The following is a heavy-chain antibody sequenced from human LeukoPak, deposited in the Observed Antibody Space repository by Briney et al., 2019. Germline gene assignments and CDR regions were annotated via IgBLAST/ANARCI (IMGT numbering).Heavy chain of an antibody. Sequence: GGSQRLSCAPSGFTLSSHWLIWVRQAPRKGMEGLADIKLDGIEKYLLDSVKGRFTITRDNAKNSLYLQMNSRRAEDTAVYYCARYRLDYGYYYYYGMDVWGQGTTVTVS. J-gene: IGHJ6*02. CDR1: GFTLSSHW. D-gene: IGHD4-17*01. V-gene: IGHV3-7*01. CDR3: ARYRLDYGYYYYYGMDV. CDR2: IKLDGIEK.